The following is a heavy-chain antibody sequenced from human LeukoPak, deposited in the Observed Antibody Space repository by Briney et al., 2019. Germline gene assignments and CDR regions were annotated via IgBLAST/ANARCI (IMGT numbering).Heavy chain of an antibody. CDR1: GFTFSTYA. CDR2: ISGSGTNT. J-gene: IGHJ5*02. D-gene: IGHD4-17*01. Sequence: GGSLRLSCAASGFTFSTYAMSWVRQAPGKGLEWVSAISGSGTNTHYADSVKGRFTISRDNSKNTLDLQMNSLRVEDTAVYYCAKVHMDYYGDYGNDHWGQGTLVTVSS. V-gene: IGHV3-23*01. CDR3: AKVHMDYYGDYGNDH.